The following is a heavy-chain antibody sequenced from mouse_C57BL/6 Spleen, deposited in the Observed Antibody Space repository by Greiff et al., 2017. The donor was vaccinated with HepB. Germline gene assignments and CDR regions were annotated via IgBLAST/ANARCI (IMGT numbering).Heavy chain of an antibody. CDR3: ARPAYDYDVEFAY. D-gene: IGHD2-4*01. V-gene: IGHV5-17*01. CDR2: ISSGSSTI. CDR1: GFTFSDYG. Sequence: EVMLVESGGGLVKPGGSLKLSCAASGFTFSDYGMHWVRQAPEKGLEWVAYISSGSSTIYYADTVKGRFTISRDNAKNTLFLQMTSLRSEDTAMYYCARPAYDYDVEFAYWGQGTLVTVSA. J-gene: IGHJ3*01.